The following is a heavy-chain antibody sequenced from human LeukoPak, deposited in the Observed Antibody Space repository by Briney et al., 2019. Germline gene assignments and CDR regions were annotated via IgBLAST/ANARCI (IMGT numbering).Heavy chain of an antibody. V-gene: IGHV1-18*01. Sequence: ASVKVSCKASGYIFTSYAISWVRQAPGQGLEWMGWISDYNGNTIYAQEIQGRVTLTTDRSTSTAYMELRSLRSDDTAMYYCARTQNDDYGDYDPTHYFDYWGQGTLVTVSS. CDR2: ISDYNGNT. D-gene: IGHD4-17*01. J-gene: IGHJ4*02. CDR1: GYIFTSYA. CDR3: ARTQNDDYGDYDPTHYFDY.